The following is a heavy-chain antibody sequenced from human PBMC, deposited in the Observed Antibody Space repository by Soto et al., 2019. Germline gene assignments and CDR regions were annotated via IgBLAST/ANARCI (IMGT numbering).Heavy chain of an antibody. D-gene: IGHD3-10*01. V-gene: IGHV3-30-3*01. J-gene: IGHJ6*02. CDR3: ARDMWLGDSLHYYYYGVDV. CDR1: VFSFSDHA. Sequence: SGGSLRLSCAASVFSFSDHAMHWVRQAPGKGLEWLATISYDGDNKYYTESVRGRFTISRDNSKNTLYLQMNSLRPEDTAVYYCARDMWLGDSLHYYYYGVDVWGQGTTVTVSS. CDR2: ISYDGDNK.